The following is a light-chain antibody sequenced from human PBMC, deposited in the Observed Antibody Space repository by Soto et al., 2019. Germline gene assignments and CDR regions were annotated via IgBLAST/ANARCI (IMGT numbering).Light chain of an antibody. V-gene: IGKV1-9*01. CDR3: QQLNSYPFT. CDR1: QGISSY. Sequence: IQLTQSPSSLSASVGDRVTITCRASQGISSYLAWYQQKPGKAPKLLIYAASTLQSEVPSRLSGSGSGTEFTLTIISRQPEDFATDYCQQLNSYPFTFGQGTRLEMK. J-gene: IGKJ5*01. CDR2: AAS.